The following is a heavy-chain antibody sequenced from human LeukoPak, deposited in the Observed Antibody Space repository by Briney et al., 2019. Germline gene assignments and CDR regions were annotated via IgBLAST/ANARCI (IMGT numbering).Heavy chain of an antibody. CDR3: ARDSPGYLAYDS. V-gene: IGHV3-23*01. CDR1: GFTFSSYA. CDR2: ISGSGGST. D-gene: IGHD1-1*01. J-gene: IGHJ4*02. Sequence: PGRSLRRSCAASGFTFSSYAMSWLRPAQGQGLEWVSAISGSGGSTYYADSVNGRFTISRDNSKNTVYMEMSSLRAEDTAVYYCARDSPGYLAYDSWGKGTLVTAAS.